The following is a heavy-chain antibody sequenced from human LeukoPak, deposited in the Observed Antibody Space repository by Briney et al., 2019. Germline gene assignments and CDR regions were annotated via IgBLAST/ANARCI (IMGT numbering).Heavy chain of an antibody. D-gene: IGHD4-17*01. CDR1: GGSISRYY. V-gene: IGHV4-4*07. CDR3: ARESVTTSYYYYYMDV. CDR2: IYTSEST. J-gene: IGHJ6*03. Sequence: PSDTLSLTCTVSGGSISRYYWSWIRQPAGKGLEWIGRIYTSESTNYNPSLKSRVSMSVDTSKNQFSLKLSSVTAADTAVYYCARESVTTSYYYYYMDVWGKGTTVTMSS.